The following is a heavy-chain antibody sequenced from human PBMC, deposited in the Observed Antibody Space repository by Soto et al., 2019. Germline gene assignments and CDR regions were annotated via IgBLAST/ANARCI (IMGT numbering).Heavy chain of an antibody. D-gene: IGHD2-15*01. J-gene: IGHJ3*01. Sequence: EVQLVESGGGLVQPGRSLRLSCIASGFTFDDHAMHWVRQAPGKGLEWVSGISWNSGYIGYADSVKGRFTISRDNAKNSVHLQMNSLRAEDTAVYYCARPYGGKIGDALDLWGQGTTVTVSS. V-gene: IGHV3-9*01. CDR1: GFTFDDHA. CDR3: ARPYGGKIGDALDL. CDR2: ISWNSGYI.